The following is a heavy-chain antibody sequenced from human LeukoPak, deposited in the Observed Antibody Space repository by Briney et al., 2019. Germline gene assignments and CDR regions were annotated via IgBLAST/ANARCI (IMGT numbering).Heavy chain of an antibody. CDR3: ARGNNWFDP. CDR1: GFTFSTFA. V-gene: IGHV3-21*01. Sequence: GGSLRLSCAASGFTFSTFAMIWVRQPPGKGLEWVSSIFPSGGEIHYADSVKGRFTISRDNAKNSLYLQMNSLRAEDTAVYYCARGNNWFDPWGQGTLVTVSS. CDR2: IFPSGGEI. J-gene: IGHJ5*02.